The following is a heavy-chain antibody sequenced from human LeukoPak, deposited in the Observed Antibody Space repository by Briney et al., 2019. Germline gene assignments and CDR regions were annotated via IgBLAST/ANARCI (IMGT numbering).Heavy chain of an antibody. Sequence: SETLSLTCAVYGGSFSGYYWSWIRQPPGKGLEWIREINHSGSTNYNPSLKSRVTISVDTSKNQFSLKLSSVTAADTAVYYCAREKITYDYVWGSYRPYYFDYWGQGTLVTVSS. CDR1: GGSFSGYY. D-gene: IGHD3-16*02. J-gene: IGHJ4*02. V-gene: IGHV4-34*01. CDR3: AREKITYDYVWGSYRPYYFDY. CDR2: INHSGST.